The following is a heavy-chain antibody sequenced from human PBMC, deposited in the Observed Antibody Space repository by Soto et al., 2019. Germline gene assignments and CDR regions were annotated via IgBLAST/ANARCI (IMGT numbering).Heavy chain of an antibody. Sequence: QVQLVQSGAEVKKPGASVKLSCKASGNDVNTYYIHWVRQAPGQGLEWMGIINPSGDYTSYPQKFQGRVTMTRDTSTSTVYMELSSLRSDDTAVYYCARDIPPDGMDVWGQGTTVTVSS. V-gene: IGHV1-46*02. CDR2: INPSGDYT. CDR3: ARDIPPDGMDV. J-gene: IGHJ6*02. CDR1: GNDVNTYY.